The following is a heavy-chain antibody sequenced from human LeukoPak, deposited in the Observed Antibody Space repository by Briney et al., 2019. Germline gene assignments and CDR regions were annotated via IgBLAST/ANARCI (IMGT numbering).Heavy chain of an antibody. CDR2: ISAYKGNT. CDR1: GYTFTTYD. Sequence: ASVKVSCKASGYTFTTYDISWVRQAPGQGLEWMGWISAYKGNTNYAQKVQGRVTITTETSTSTAYMELRSLRSDDTAVYYCARQHSSGYYSPHYYYCMDVWGQGTTVTVSS. V-gene: IGHV1-18*01. D-gene: IGHD3-22*01. CDR3: ARQHSSGYYSPHYYYCMDV. J-gene: IGHJ6*02.